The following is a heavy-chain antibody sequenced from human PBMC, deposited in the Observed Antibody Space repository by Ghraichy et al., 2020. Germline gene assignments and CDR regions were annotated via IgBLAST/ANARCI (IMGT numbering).Heavy chain of an antibody. CDR1: GGSFSGYY. V-gene: IGHV4-34*01. D-gene: IGHD3-10*01. CDR2: INHSGST. CDR3: ARGKHSSGSYYDPKRGFDY. Sequence: SETLSLTCAVYGGSFSGYYWSWIRQPPGKGLEWIGEINHSGSTNYNPSLKSRVTISVDTSKNQFSLKLSSVTAADTAVYYCARGKHSSGSYYDPKRGFDYWGQGTLVTVSS. J-gene: IGHJ4*02.